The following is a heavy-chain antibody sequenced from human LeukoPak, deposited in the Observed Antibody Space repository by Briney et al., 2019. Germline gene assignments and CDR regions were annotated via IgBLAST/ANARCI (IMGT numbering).Heavy chain of an antibody. D-gene: IGHD5-12*01. CDR3: ARDGTYTDYDPDFDI. CDR2: ISSSSSTI. Sequence: PGGSLRLSCAASGFTFSSYSMNWVRQAPGKGLEWVSYISSSSSTIYYADSVKGRFTISRDNAKNSLYLQMNSLRAEDTAVFYCARDGTYTDYDPDFDIWGQGTLVTVSS. CDR1: GFTFSSYS. V-gene: IGHV3-48*04. J-gene: IGHJ4*02.